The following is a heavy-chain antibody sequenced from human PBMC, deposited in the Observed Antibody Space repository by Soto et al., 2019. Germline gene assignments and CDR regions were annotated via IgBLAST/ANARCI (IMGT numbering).Heavy chain of an antibody. J-gene: IGHJ4*02. CDR3: AKMSDLNYYGSGSLWGGFDY. Sequence: QVQLVESGGGVVQPGRSLRLSCAASGFTFSSYGMHWVRQAPGKGLEWVAVISYDGSNKYYADSVKGRFTISRDNSKNTLYLQMNSLRAEDTAVYYCAKMSDLNYYGSGSLWGGFDYWGQGTLVTVSS. V-gene: IGHV3-30*18. CDR1: GFTFSSYG. CDR2: ISYDGSNK. D-gene: IGHD3-10*01.